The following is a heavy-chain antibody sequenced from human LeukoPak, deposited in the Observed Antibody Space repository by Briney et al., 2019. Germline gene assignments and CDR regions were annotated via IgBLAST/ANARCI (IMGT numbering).Heavy chain of an antibody. CDR3: ARGRVERDVAYYYYYYYMDV. V-gene: IGHV4-31*03. Sequence: SETLSLTCTVSGGSISSGGYYWSWIRQHPGKGLEWIGYIYYSGSTYYNPSLKSRVTISVDTSKNQFSLKLSSVTAADTAVYYCARGRVERDVAYYYYYYYMDVWGKGTTVTVSS. CDR2: IYYSGST. D-gene: IGHD1-1*01. J-gene: IGHJ6*03. CDR1: GGSISSGGYY.